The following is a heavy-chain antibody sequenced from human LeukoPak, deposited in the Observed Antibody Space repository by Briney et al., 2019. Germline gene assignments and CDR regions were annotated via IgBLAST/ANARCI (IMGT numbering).Heavy chain of an antibody. J-gene: IGHJ4*02. Sequence: KPSETLSLTCTVSGGSISSSSYSWGWIRQPPGKGLEWIGSIYYSGSTYYNPSLKSRVTISVDTSKNQFSLKLSSVTAADTAVYYCARGQQRQYYDYVWGSYPSHFDYWGQGTLVTVSS. D-gene: IGHD3-16*02. V-gene: IGHV4-39*07. CDR3: ARGQQRQYYDYVWGSYPSHFDY. CDR2: IYYSGST. CDR1: GGSISSSSYS.